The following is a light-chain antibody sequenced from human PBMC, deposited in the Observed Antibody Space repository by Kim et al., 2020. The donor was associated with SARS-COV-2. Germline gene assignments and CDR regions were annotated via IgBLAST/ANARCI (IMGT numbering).Light chain of an antibody. CDR1: SSDIGDYNY. CDR3: NSYTSSNTWV. J-gene: IGLJ3*02. CDR2: DVS. V-gene: IGLV2-14*03. Sequence: QSITTSCTGTSSDIGDYNYVSWYQQLPGKAPKLMIYDVSKRPSGVSNRFSGSKSGNTASLTISGLQGEDEADYYCNSYTSSNTWVFGGGTQLTVL.